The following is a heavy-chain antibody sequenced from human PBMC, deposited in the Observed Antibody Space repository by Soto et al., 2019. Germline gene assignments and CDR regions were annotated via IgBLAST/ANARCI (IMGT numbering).Heavy chain of an antibody. Sequence: EVQLLESGGGLVQPGGSLRLSCAASGFIFSNSAMSWVRQPPGKGLEWVSAISGSGSSTYYADSVKGRFTISRDNSKNTLYLHMISLRAEDAAVYYCATGPTIFGVVISFEYCCGFDVWGQGTTVTVSS. V-gene: IGHV3-23*01. CDR1: GFIFSNSA. CDR2: ISGSGSST. J-gene: IGHJ6*02. CDR3: ATGPTIFGVVISFEYCCGFDV. D-gene: IGHD3-3*01.